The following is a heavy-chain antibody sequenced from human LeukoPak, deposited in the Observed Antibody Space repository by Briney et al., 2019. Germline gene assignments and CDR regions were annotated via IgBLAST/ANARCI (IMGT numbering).Heavy chain of an antibody. Sequence: PGGSLRLSCAASGFTFDDYGMSWVRQAPGKGLEWVANIKQDGSEKYYVDSVKGRSTISRDNAKNSLYLQMNSLRAEDTAVYYCARAGRKSRGIDIVRKKETGYYYYMDVWGKGTTVTVSS. V-gene: IGHV3-7*01. CDR1: GFTFDDYG. CDR2: IKQDGSEK. CDR3: ARAGRKSRGIDIVRKKETGYYYYMDV. D-gene: IGHD2-15*01. J-gene: IGHJ6*03.